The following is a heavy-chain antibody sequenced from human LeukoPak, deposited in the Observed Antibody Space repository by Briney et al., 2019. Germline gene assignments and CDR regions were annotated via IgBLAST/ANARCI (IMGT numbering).Heavy chain of an antibody. CDR1: GFTFSSYA. V-gene: IGHV3-23*01. CDR3: AKDPAYYYDSSGYFDY. CDR2: ISGSGGST. J-gene: IGHJ4*02. D-gene: IGHD3-22*01. Sequence: GGSLRLSCAASGFTFSSYAMSWVRQAPGKGLEWVSAISGSGGSTYYADSVKGRFTISRDNSKNTLYLQMNSLRAEDTAVYHCAKDPAYYYDSSGYFDYWGQGTLVTVSS.